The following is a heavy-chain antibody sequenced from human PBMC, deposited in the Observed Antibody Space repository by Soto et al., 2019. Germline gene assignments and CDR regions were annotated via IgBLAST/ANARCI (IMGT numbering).Heavy chain of an antibody. CDR2: NNAGNGNT. D-gene: IGHD6-13*01. Sequence: QVQLVQSGAEEKKPGASVKVSCKASGYTFTSYVMHWVRQAPGQRLEWMGWNNAGNGNTKYSQKFQGRVTITRDTSASTAYMELSSLRSEDTAVYYCASEAIAAAAVYGMDVWGQGTTVTVSS. CDR3: ASEAIAAAAVYGMDV. V-gene: IGHV1-3*05. CDR1: GYTFTSYV. J-gene: IGHJ6*02.